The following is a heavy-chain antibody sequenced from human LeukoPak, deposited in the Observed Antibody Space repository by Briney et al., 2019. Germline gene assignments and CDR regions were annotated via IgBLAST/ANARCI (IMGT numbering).Heavy chain of an antibody. D-gene: IGHD3-10*01. V-gene: IGHV3-30*02. CDR3: AKEWYVGSPPDY. J-gene: IGHJ4*02. CDR1: GFIFSNYG. CDR2: IRFDGTNN. Sequence: GGSLRLSCGVSGFIFSNYGMHWVRQAPGKGLEWVASIRFDGTNNYYADSVKGRFTISRDNSRNTLYLQMTSLRPEDTALYYCAKEWYVGSPPDYWGQGTQVTVSS.